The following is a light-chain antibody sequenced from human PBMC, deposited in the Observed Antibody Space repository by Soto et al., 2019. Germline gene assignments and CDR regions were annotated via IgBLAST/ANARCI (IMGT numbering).Light chain of an antibody. CDR3: QKRQYWPPIT. J-gene: IGKJ5*01. CDR1: QTISSW. Sequence: TQSPSTLSGSVGDRVTITCRASQTISSWLAWYQQKPGQAPRLLIYSASRRTTGIPDRFSGSGSGTDFTLTISRLEPEDFAIYYCQKRQYWPPITFGQGTRLEIK. V-gene: IGKV3-11*01. CDR2: SAS.